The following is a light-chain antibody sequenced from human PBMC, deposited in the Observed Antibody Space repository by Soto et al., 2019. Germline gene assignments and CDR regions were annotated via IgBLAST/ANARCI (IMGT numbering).Light chain of an antibody. CDR2: GAS. Sequence: EIVFTQAPGTLSLSPGERATLSCMASQSVSSSYLAWYQQKPGQAPRLLIYGASTRATGIPSRFSGSGSGTDFTLTISSLQPEDFATYYCQQLNSYPITFGQGTRLEIK. J-gene: IGKJ5*01. V-gene: IGKV3-20*01. CDR1: QSVSSSY. CDR3: QQLNSYPIT.